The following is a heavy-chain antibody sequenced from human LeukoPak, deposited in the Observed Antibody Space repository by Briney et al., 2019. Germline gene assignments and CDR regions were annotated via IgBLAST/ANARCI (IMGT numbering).Heavy chain of an antibody. V-gene: IGHV3-74*01. Sequence: GGTLRLSCADSGFTFSGYWMHWVRQAPGKGLVWVSRINRDATITNYADSVKGRFSISRDNAKNTLYLQMNNLGGEDTAVYYCVIMATIAGVDHSGQGTLVTVSS. CDR3: VIMATIAGVDH. CDR1: GFTFSGYW. J-gene: IGHJ4*02. CDR2: INRDATIT. D-gene: IGHD5-12*01.